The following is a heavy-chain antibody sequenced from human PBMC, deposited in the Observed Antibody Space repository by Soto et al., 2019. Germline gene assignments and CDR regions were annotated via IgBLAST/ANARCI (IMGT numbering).Heavy chain of an antibody. Sequence: GESLKISCKASGYTFTSYWIGWVRQMPGKGLEWMGFIYPGDSDARYSPSFEGQVTISVDKSINTAYLRWNSLKASDTAIYYCARQPDYNILTGYLYYFDYWGQGTPVTVSS. CDR3: ARQPDYNILTGYLYYFDY. D-gene: IGHD3-9*01. V-gene: IGHV5-51*01. CDR2: IYPGDSDA. CDR1: GYTFTSYW. J-gene: IGHJ4*02.